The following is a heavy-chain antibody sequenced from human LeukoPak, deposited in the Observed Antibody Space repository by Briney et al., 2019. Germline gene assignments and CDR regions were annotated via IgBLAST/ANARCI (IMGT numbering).Heavy chain of an antibody. CDR2: ISGSGGST. V-gene: IGHV3-23*01. CDR1: GFTFSSYA. Sequence: GGSPRLSCAASGFTFSSYAMSWVRQAPGKGLEWVSAISGSGGSTYYADSVKGRFTISRDNSKNTLYLQMNSLRLEDTALYYCARELYYFDTGSFDYWGQGTLVTVSS. J-gene: IGHJ4*02. D-gene: IGHD3-22*01. CDR3: ARELYYFDTGSFDY.